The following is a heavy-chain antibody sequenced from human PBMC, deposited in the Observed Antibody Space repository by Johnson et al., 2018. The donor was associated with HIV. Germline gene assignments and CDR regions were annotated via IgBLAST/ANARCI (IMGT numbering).Heavy chain of an antibody. CDR1: GFTVSSYY. Sequence: VQLVESGGGLVQPGGSLRLSCAASGFTVSSYYMNWVRQAPGKGLEWVSVMYTGGGTSYTDSVKGRFTISRDNSKNTLYLQMNSLRAEDTAVYYCAREGIAARLAAFDIWGQGTMVTVSS. D-gene: IGHD6-6*01. J-gene: IGHJ3*02. CDR2: MYTGGGT. CDR3: AREGIAARLAAFDI. V-gene: IGHV3-66*01.